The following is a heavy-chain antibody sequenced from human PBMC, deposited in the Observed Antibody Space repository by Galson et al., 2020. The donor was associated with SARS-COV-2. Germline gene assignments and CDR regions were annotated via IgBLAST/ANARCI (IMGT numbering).Heavy chain of an antibody. CDR2: INPNSGNT. J-gene: IGHJ4*02. CDR1: GYTFTSYD. V-gene: IGHV1-2*02. D-gene: IGHD2-15*01. CDR3: AREDIVVGVAATEFGDY. Sequence: ASVKVSCKASGYTFTSYDINWVRQATGQGLEWMGWINPNSGNTNYAQKFQGRVTMTRDTSISTAYMELSRLRSDDTAGYYCAREDIVVGVAATEFGDYWGQGTLVTVSS.